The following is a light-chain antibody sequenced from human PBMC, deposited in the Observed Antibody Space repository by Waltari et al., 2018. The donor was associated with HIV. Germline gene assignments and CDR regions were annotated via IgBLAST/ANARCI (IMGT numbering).Light chain of an antibody. J-gene: IGKJ1*01. CDR1: QSISSW. V-gene: IGKV1-5*03. CDR2: KAS. Sequence: DIQMTQSPSTLSASVGDRVTITCRASQSISSWLAWYQQKPGKAPKLLIYKASSLESGVPSRFSGRGSGTDFTLTISSLQADDFATYYCQQSYSTPWTFGQGTKVEIK. CDR3: QQSYSTPWT.